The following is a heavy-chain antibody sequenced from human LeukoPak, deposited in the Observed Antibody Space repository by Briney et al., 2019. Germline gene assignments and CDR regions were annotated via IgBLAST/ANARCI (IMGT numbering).Heavy chain of an antibody. J-gene: IGHJ4*02. D-gene: IGHD4-11*01. CDR1: GGSFSGYY. V-gene: IGHV4-34*01. Sequence: PSETLSLTCAVYGGSFSGYYWSWIRQPPGKGPEWIGEINHSGSTNYNPSLKSRVTISVDTSKNQFSLKLSSVTAADTAVYYCASGTVAHYFDYWGQGTLVTVSS. CDR2: INHSGST. CDR3: ASGTVAHYFDY.